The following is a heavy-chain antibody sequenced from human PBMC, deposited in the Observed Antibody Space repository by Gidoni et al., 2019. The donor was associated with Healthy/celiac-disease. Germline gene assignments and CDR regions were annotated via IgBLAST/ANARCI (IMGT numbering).Heavy chain of an antibody. CDR1: GSSFTSYW. V-gene: IGHV5-51*01. Sequence: EVQLVQSGAEVKKPGESLKISCKGSGSSFTSYWIGWVRQMPGKGLEWMGIIYPGDSDTRDSPSFQGQVTISADKSISTAYLQWSSLKASDTAMYYCARLGGHRDFWSGPNWFDPWGQGTLVTVSS. CDR2: IYPGDSDT. D-gene: IGHD3-3*01. J-gene: IGHJ5*02. CDR3: ARLGGHRDFWSGPNWFDP.